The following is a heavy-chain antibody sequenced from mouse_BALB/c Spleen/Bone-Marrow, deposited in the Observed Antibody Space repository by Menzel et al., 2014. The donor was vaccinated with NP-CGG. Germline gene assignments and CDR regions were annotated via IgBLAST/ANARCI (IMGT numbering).Heavy chain of an antibody. CDR2: IDPANGNT. CDR3: AYGSSYDYFDY. V-gene: IGHV14-3*02. CDR1: GFNIKDTY. D-gene: IGHD1-1*01. J-gene: IGHJ2*01. Sequence: EVKLVESGAELVKPGASVKLSCTASGFNIKDTYMHWVKQRPEQGLEWIGRIDPANGNTKYDPKSQGKATITADTSSNTAYLQLSSLTSEDTAVYYCAYGSSYDYFDYWGQGTTLTVSS.